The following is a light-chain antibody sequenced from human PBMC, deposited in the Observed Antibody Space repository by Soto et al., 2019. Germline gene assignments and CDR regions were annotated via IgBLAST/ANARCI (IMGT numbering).Light chain of an antibody. J-gene: IGLJ1*01. CDR3: SSYTISNTLPFV. Sequence: QSLLTHPASVSRSPGQSVTISFTGTLRYVCGYNYFSWYQQYPGKSPKLLIYEVNHRPSGVSNRLSGYKSGNTASLTISGLQPEDEADYYCSSYTISNTLPFVFGTGTKVTAL. V-gene: IGLV2-14*01. CDR1: LRYVCGYNY. CDR2: EVN.